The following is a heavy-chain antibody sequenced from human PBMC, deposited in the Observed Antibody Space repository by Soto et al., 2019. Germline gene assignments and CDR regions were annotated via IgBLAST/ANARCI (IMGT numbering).Heavy chain of an antibody. CDR3: ARVDGPIEGPELCGGDCYWAGFDY. D-gene: IGHD2-21*02. J-gene: IGHJ4*02. CDR1: GGTFSSYA. Sequence: ASVKVSCKASGGTFSSYAISWVRQAPGQGLEWMGGIIPIFGIANYAQKFQGRVTITADKSTSTAYMELSSLRSEDTAVYYCARVDGPIEGPELCGGDCYWAGFDYWGQGTLVTVSS. V-gene: IGHV1-69*10. CDR2: IIPIFGIA.